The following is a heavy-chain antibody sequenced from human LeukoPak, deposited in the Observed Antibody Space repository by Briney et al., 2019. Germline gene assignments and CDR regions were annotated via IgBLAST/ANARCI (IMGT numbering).Heavy chain of an antibody. J-gene: IGHJ4*02. D-gene: IGHD2-15*01. CDR2: IDPDGSHQ. V-gene: IGHV3-7*01. Sequence: GGSLRLSCVASGFTFSSYWAIWVRQAPGKGLEWVANIDPDGSHQYYVDSVKGRFTISKDNAKNSLYLQMNSLRAEDTAVYYCARDGGRREDYWGQGALVTVSS. CDR3: ARDGGRREDY. CDR1: GFTFSSYW.